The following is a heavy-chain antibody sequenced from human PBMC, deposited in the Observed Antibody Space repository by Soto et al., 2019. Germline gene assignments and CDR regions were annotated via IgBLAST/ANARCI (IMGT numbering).Heavy chain of an antibody. J-gene: IGHJ4*01. V-gene: IGHV3-7*01. CDR1: GFTFSGSW. CDR3: TRDPGNGALDY. CDR2: MNEDGSIK. Sequence: GGSLRLSCAASGFTFSGSWMAWVRQIPGKGLERVADMNEDGSIKDYVDSVKGRVTISRDNAKKSLYLQMSSLRVDDTAIYYCTRDPGNGALDYWGHGNMVTVSS. D-gene: IGHD4-17*01.